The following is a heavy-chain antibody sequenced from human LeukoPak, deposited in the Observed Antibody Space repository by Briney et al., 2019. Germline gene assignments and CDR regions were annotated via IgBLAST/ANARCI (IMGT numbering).Heavy chain of an antibody. CDR1: GVSITSYR. Sequence: SETLSLTCTVSGVSITSYRWSWLRQSPGKGLERIGFISTSGRTDYNPSLTSRVSMSVDTSKSQVSLRLSSVTAADTAVYYCATSYDNKIVPYDCWGQGNLVTVSS. CDR2: ISTSGRT. J-gene: IGHJ4*02. D-gene: IGHD3-9*01. V-gene: IGHV4-4*09. CDR3: ATSYDNKIVPYDC.